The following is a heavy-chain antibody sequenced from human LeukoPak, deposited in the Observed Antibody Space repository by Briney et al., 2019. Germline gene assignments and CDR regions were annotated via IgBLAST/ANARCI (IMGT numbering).Heavy chain of an antibody. CDR2: ISSTGNNI. D-gene: IGHD4-17*01. CDR1: GFTFTIYT. V-gene: IGHV3-21*01. CDR3: ARGLRRGDY. J-gene: IGHJ4*02. Sequence: GGSLRLSCAASGFTFTIYTMNWVRQAPGRGLEWVSSISSTGNNIYYADSVKGRFTNSRDNAKVSLYLEMNSLRAEDTAVYYCARGLRRGDYWGQGTLVTVSS.